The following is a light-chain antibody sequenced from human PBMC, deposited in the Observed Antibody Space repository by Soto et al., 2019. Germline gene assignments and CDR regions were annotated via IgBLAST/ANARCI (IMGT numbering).Light chain of an antibody. Sequence: DIQMTQSPSSLSASVGDRVTITCRASQSISNYLNWYQHKPGKAPKLLIYAASSLQSGVPSRFSGSGSGTDFTLTISSLQIEDFATYYCQQSYSTAWTFGQGTKVEIK. CDR3: QQSYSTAWT. CDR2: AAS. CDR1: QSISNY. J-gene: IGKJ1*01. V-gene: IGKV1-39*01.